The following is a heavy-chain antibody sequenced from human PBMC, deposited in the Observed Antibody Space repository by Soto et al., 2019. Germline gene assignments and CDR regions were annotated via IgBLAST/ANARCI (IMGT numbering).Heavy chain of an antibody. CDR3: ARRPLTSYGFFFDY. CDR2: TRNKANSYTT. V-gene: IGHV3-72*01. D-gene: IGHD5-18*01. J-gene: IGHJ4*02. CDR1: GFTFSDHY. Sequence: GGSLRLSCAASGFTFSDHYMDWVRQAPGKGLEWVGRTRNKANSYTTEYAASVKGRFTISRDDSKNSLYLQMNSLKTEDTAVYYCARRPLTSYGFFFDYWGQGTLVIVSS.